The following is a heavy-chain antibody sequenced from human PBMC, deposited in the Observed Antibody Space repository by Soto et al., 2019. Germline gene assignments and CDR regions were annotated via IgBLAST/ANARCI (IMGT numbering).Heavy chain of an antibody. CDR1: GASISSGGYY. D-gene: IGHD4-4*01. V-gene: IGHV4-31*03. Sequence: PSETLSLTCTVSGASISSGGYYWSWMRQHPGKGLEWIGYIYYSGSTYYNPSLKSRVTISVDTSKNQFSLKLSSVTAADTAVYYCARYSNWYYFDYWGQGTLVTVS. J-gene: IGHJ4*02. CDR3: ARYSNWYYFDY. CDR2: IYYSGST.